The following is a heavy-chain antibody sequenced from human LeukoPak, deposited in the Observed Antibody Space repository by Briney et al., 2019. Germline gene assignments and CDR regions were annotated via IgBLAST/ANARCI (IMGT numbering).Heavy chain of an antibody. CDR2: IIPIFGTA. Sequence: WASVKVSCKASGGTFSSYAISWVRQAPGQGLEWMGGIIPIFGTANYAQKFQGRVTITTDESTSTAYMELSSLRSEDTAVYYCATSRPGDAFDIWGQGTMVTVSS. CDR3: ATSRPGDAFDI. V-gene: IGHV1-69*05. J-gene: IGHJ3*02. CDR1: GGTFSSYA. D-gene: IGHD6-6*01.